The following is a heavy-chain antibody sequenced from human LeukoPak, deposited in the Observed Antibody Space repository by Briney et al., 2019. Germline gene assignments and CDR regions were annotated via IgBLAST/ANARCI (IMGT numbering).Heavy chain of an antibody. D-gene: IGHD5-18*01. J-gene: IGHJ4*02. CDR2: IYCGGTT. CDR1: GFTVSTNC. Sequence: GRALRLSCAASGFTVSTNCMTWVRQAPGKGLEWVSTIYCGGTTYYADSVMGRFTISRHNSRNTMYLQMNSLRAEDTAVYYCARVDTVMAYYFDLWGQGTLVTVSS. CDR3: ARVDTVMAYYFDL. V-gene: IGHV3-53*04.